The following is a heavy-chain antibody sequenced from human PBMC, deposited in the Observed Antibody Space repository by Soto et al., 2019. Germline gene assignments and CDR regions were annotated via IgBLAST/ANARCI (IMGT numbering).Heavy chain of an antibody. CDR2: IIPVFGTA. V-gene: IGHV1-69*12. CDR1: GGTLRNYG. Sequence: QVQLVQSGAEVKKPGSSVRVSCKASGGTLRNYGISWVRQAPGQGLEWRGGIIPVFGTATYAQKFQGRVTITADESTSTVYLDVTSLRSEETAVYYCSRGDATKIVVTTYYGMDVWGQGTTVTVSS. CDR3: SRGDATKIVVTTYYGMDV. J-gene: IGHJ6*02. D-gene: IGHD4-17*01.